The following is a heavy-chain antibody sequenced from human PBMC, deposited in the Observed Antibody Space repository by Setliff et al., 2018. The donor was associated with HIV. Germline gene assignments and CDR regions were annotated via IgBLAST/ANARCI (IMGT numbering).Heavy chain of an antibody. Sequence: SETLSLTCIVSGGPISSSSSYWGWIRLPPGKGLEWIGSMYYSGNTYYNPSLKSRVPISLDKSKNQFSLKLTSVTAADTAVYYCARGTYYYETSGYHYDKTWAGTCFDYWGQGTLVTVSS. CDR3: ARGTYYYETSGYHYDKTWAGTCFDY. V-gene: IGHV4-39*07. D-gene: IGHD3-22*01. J-gene: IGHJ4*02. CDR1: GGPISSSSSY. CDR2: MYYSGNT.